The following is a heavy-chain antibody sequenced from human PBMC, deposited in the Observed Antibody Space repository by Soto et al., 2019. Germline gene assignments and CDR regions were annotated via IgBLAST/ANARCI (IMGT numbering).Heavy chain of an antibody. CDR3: TTVRIDYYDSSGYYYFDY. D-gene: IGHD3-22*01. V-gene: IGHV3-15*01. J-gene: IGHJ4*02. CDR2: IKSKTDGGTT. CDR1: GFTFSNAW. Sequence: GGSLRLSCAASGFTFSNAWMSWVRQAPGKGLEWVGHIKSKTDGGTTDYAAPVKGRFTISRDDSKNTLYLQMNSLKTEDTAVYYCTTVRIDYYDSSGYYYFDYWGQGTLVTVSS.